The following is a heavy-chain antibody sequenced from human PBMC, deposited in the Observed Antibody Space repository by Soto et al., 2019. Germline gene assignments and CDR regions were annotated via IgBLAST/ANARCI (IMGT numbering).Heavy chain of an antibody. Sequence: VQVLESGGGLVQPGGSLRLSCATSEFSFSTYAMTWVRQAPGQGLEWVSSINGRGDGTSYTDSVRGRFSISRDNSKSTLYLRMNSLRVEDTAVYYCTRDPNGDHIGAFDFWGQGILVTVSS. V-gene: IGHV3-23*01. CDR2: INGRGDGT. J-gene: IGHJ3*01. D-gene: IGHD4-17*01. CDR1: EFSFSTYA. CDR3: TRDPNGDHIGAFDF.